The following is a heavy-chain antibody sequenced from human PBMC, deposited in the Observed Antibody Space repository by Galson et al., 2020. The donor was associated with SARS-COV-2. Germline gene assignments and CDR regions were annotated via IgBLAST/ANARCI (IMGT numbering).Heavy chain of an antibody. D-gene: IGHD2-21*02. V-gene: IGHV4-39*07. J-gene: IGHJ4*02. CDR2: IYYSGST. Sequence: SETLSLTCTVSGGSISSSSYYWGWIRQPPGKGLEWIGSIYYSGSTYYHPSLKSRVPISVDTSKNQFSLKLSSVTAADTAVYYCARDMSLIGSGDFPYYWGQGTLVTVSS. CDR1: GGSISSSSYY. CDR3: ARDMSLIGSGDFPYY.